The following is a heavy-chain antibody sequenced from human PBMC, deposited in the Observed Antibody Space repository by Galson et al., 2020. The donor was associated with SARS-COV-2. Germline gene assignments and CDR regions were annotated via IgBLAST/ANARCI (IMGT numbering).Heavy chain of an antibody. CDR3: AGTTLNFDC. V-gene: IGHV4-59*08. CDR1: GDSISSFY. D-gene: IGHD1-1*01. Sequence: SETLSLTCTVSGDSISSFYWSWIRQSPGKGLECIGYVHYTGSTNYSPSLASRVTMSVDTSKSLFSLRLTSVTAADTAVYYCAGTTLNFDCWGQGTLVTVSS. CDR2: VHYTGST. J-gene: IGHJ4*02.